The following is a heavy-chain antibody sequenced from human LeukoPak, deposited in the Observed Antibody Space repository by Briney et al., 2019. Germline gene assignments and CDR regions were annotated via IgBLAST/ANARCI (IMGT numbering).Heavy chain of an antibody. V-gene: IGHV4-34*01. J-gene: IGHJ5*02. CDR3: ARVRRITMVRGGPNWFDP. Sequence: SETLSLTCAVYGGSFSGYYWSWIRQPPGKGLEWIGEINHSGSTNYNPSLKSRITISVDTSKNQFSLKLSSVTAADTAVYYCARVRRITMVRGGPNWFDPWGQGTLVTVSS. CDR1: GGSFSGYY. CDR2: INHSGST. D-gene: IGHD3-10*01.